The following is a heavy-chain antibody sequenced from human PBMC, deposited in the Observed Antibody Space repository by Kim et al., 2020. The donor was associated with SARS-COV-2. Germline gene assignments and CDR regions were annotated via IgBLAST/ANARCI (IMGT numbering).Heavy chain of an antibody. D-gene: IGHD3-10*01. V-gene: IGHV1-69*13. Sequence: SVKVSCKASGGTFSSYAISWVRQAPGQGLEWMGGIIPIFGTANYAQKFQGRVTITADESTSTAYMELSSLRSEDTAVYYCASTQDYYGSGSYYRGFDYWGQGTLVTVSS. CDR2: IIPIFGTA. J-gene: IGHJ4*02. CDR3: ASTQDYYGSGSYYRGFDY. CDR1: GGTFSSYA.